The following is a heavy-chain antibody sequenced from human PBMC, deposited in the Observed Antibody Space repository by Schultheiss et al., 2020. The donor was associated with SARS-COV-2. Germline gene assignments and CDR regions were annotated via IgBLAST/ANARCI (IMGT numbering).Heavy chain of an antibody. CDR3: ARGLGYYGSTTKGDY. V-gene: IGHV4-59*04. CDR1: GGSISSYY. J-gene: IGHJ4*02. Sequence: SETLSLTCTVSGGSISSYYWSWIRQPPGKGLEWIGEINHSGSTYYNPSLKSRVTISVDTSKNQFSLKLSSVTAADTAVYYCARGLGYYGSTTKGDYWAQGTLVTVSS. CDR2: INHSGST. D-gene: IGHD3-10*01.